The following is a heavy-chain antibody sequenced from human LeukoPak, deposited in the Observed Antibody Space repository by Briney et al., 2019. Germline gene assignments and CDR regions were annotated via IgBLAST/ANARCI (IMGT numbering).Heavy chain of an antibody. V-gene: IGHV1-69*13. Sequence: ASVKVSCKASGGTFSSYAISWVRQAPGQGLEWMGGIIPIFGTANYAQKFQGRVTITADESTTTAYMELSSLRSEDTAVYYCARERQQLPGFDYWGQGTLVTVSS. D-gene: IGHD6-13*01. CDR1: GGTFSSYA. CDR3: ARERQQLPGFDY. CDR2: IIPIFGTA. J-gene: IGHJ4*02.